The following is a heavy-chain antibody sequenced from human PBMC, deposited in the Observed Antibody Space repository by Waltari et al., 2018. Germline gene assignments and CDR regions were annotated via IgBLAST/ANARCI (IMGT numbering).Heavy chain of an antibody. V-gene: IGHV1-46*01. Sequence: QVQLVQSGAEVKKPGASVQVSCKASGYTVTAYFIIWVRQAPGQGLEWMGIINPSGTGVTTYAQNFQGRLTVTRDTSTGTVYMDLGSLRSEDTAMYYCARQYSSATGVDYWGQGTLVTVSS. D-gene: IGHD6-19*01. CDR2: INPSGTGVT. J-gene: IGHJ4*02. CDR3: ARQYSSATGVDY. CDR1: GYTVTAYF.